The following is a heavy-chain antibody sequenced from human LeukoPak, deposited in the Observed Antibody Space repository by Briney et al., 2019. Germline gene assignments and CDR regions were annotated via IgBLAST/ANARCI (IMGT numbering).Heavy chain of an antibody. Sequence: ASVKFSCKASGDTFTGDYMHWVRQAPGQGVEWMGWIDPNSGGTNYAQKFQGRVTMTRDTSISTAYMELSRLRSDDPAVYYCERDQTYRSSTSCYDYYYYGMDVWGQGTTVTVSS. CDR1: GDTFTGDY. CDR3: ERDQTYRSSTSCYDYYYYGMDV. D-gene: IGHD2-2*01. V-gene: IGHV1-2*02. CDR2: IDPNSGGT. J-gene: IGHJ6*01.